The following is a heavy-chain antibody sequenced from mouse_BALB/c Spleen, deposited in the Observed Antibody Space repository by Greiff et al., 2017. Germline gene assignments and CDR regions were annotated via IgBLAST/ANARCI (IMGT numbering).Heavy chain of an antibody. CDR3: SRVYRYDPGFAY. CDR2: IEPANGNT. V-gene: IGHV14-3*02. D-gene: IGHD2-14*01. CDR1: GFNIKDTY. Sequence: EVKLVESGAELVKPGASVKLSCTASGFNIKDTYMHWVKQRPEQGLEWIGRIEPANGNTKYDPKFQGKATITADTASNTAYLQLSSLTSEDTAVYYCSRVYRYDPGFAYWGQGTLVTVSA. J-gene: IGHJ3*01.